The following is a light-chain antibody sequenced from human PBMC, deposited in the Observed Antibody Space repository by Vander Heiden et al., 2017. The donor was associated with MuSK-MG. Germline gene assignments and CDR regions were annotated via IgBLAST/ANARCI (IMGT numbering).Light chain of an antibody. J-gene: IGLJ2*01. CDR2: GDS. CDR1: SSNIGAGYD. Sequence: QSVLTQPPSVSGAPGQRVTISCTGSSSNIGAGYDVHWYQQLPGTAPKLLIYGDSNRRAGVPDRFSGSKSGTSASLAITGLQAEDGADYYCQSYDSSRSVVVFGGGTKLTVL. V-gene: IGLV1-40*01. CDR3: QSYDSSRSVVV.